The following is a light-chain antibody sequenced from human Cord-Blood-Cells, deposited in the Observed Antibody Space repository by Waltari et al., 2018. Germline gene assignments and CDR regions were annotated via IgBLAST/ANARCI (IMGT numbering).Light chain of an antibody. V-gene: IGKV1-5*03. CDR2: KAS. CDR1: QSISSW. Sequence: DIQMTQSPSTLSASVGDRVTITCRASQSISSWLAWYQQKPGKAPKLLIYKASSLESGVPSRFSGSGSGTEFTLTISSLQPDDFATYYCQQYNSYSVFGQGTKLDIK. CDR3: QQYNSYSV. J-gene: IGKJ2*01.